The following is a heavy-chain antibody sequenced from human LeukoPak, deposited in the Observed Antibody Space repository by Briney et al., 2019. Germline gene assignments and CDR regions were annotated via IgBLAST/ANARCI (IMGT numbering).Heavy chain of an antibody. D-gene: IGHD3-10*01. J-gene: IGHJ6*02. V-gene: IGHV1-69*13. CDR2: ITPLFGTA. CDR3: ARAVLWFGTITPSDV. CDR1: GGTFIKYT. Sequence: ASVKVSCKASGGTFIKYTISWVRQRPGQGLEWMGGITPLFGTANYAQKFQGRVTITADESASTAYMELSSLRSEDTAVYYCARAVLWFGTITPSDVWGQGTTVTVSS.